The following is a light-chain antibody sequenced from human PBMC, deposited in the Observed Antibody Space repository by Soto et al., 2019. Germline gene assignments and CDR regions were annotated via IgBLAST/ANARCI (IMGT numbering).Light chain of an antibody. CDR3: SSYTRTATLV. CDR2: EVT. Sequence: QSALTQPASLSGSPGQSITISCTGTTGDFGGYNYVSWYQHHPGKAPKLIIYEVTHRPSGVSFRFPASRSGNTASLTISELQAEDEADYYCSSYTRTATLVFGGGTQLTVL. V-gene: IGLV2-14*01. CDR1: TGDFGGYNY. J-gene: IGLJ2*01.